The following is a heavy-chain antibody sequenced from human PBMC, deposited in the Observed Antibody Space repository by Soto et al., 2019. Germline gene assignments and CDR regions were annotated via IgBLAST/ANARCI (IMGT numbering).Heavy chain of an antibody. D-gene: IGHD2-2*01. V-gene: IGHV3-30*18. CDR3: AKAVGYCSSSSCRDYYYYYGMDV. CDR2: ISYDGSNK. Sequence: PGGSLRLSCAASGFTFSSYGMHWVRQAPGKGLEWVAVISYDGSNKYYGDSVKGRFTISRDNSKNTLYLQMNSLRAEDTAVYYCAKAVGYCSSSSCRDYYYYYGMDVWGQGTTVTVS. J-gene: IGHJ6*02. CDR1: GFTFSSYG.